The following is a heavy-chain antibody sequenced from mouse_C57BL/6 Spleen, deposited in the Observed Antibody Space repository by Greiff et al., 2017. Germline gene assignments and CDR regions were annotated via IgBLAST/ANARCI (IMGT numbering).Heavy chain of an antibody. CDR1: GYTFTDYY. D-gene: IGHD2-4*01. Sequence: VQLQQSGPELVKPGASVKISCKASGYTFTDYYMNWVKQSHGKSLEWIGDINPNNGGTSYNQKFKGKATLTVDKASSTAYMELRSLTSEDSAVYYCARGGIYYDYWYFDVWGTGTTVTVSS. V-gene: IGHV1-26*01. J-gene: IGHJ1*03. CDR3: ARGGIYYDYWYFDV. CDR2: INPNNGGT.